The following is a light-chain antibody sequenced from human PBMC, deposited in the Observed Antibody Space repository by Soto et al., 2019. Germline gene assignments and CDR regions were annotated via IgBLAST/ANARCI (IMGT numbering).Light chain of an antibody. J-gene: IGLJ1*01. CDR2: DVS. CDR1: SSDVGAYNF. Sequence: QSVLTQPASVSGSPGESITISCTGTSSDVGAYNFVSWYQQDPGKAPKLMIYDVSSRPSGVSNRFSGSKSGHTASLTISELQAEDEADYYCSSYTSSTTYVFGTGTKVTVL. CDR3: SSYTSSTTYV. V-gene: IGLV2-14*01.